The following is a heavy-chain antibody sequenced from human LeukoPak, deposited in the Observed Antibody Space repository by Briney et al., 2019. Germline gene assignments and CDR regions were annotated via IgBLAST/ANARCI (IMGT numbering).Heavy chain of an antibody. CDR3: GRGEVEGAVAFDI. CDR1: GFSFISSG. Sequence: GGALLLSCSAAGFSFISSGFKSVGRPPAKGLQGVAVIMYDGGNKYYADSVKGRFTISRDNSKNTLYLQINSLRAEDTAVYYCGRGEVEGAVAFDIWGQGKMVMVSS. V-gene: IGHV3-33*01. CDR2: IMYDGGNK. J-gene: IGHJ3*02. D-gene: IGHD5-24*01.